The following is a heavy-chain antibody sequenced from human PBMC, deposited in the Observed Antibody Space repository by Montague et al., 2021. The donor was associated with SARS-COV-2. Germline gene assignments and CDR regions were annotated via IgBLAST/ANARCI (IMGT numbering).Heavy chain of an antibody. CDR1: GGSISGNY. CDR3: ARGTGYDYYFNF. Sequence: SETLSLTCSVSGGSISGNYWYWSRQPPAKGLEWIGYIYYDTGNTNYNHSLQSRVTISLDTTKNQFSLHLRSVTAADTAFYFCARGTGYDYYFNFWGQGTLVTVSS. D-gene: IGHD5-12*01. V-gene: IGHV4-59*01. CDR2: IYYDTGNT. J-gene: IGHJ4*02.